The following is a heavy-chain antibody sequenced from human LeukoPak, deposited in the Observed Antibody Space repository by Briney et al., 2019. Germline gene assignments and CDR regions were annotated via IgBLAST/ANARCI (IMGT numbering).Heavy chain of an antibody. Sequence: GGSLRLSCAASGFTFSSYAMNWVRQAPGRGLEWVSGFSGSGGTTYYADSVKGRFTISRNNSKNTLYLQMNSLRAEDTAVYYCANGNRCTSPNCLGYYYFYMDVWGKGTTVTVSS. J-gene: IGHJ6*03. D-gene: IGHD2-8*01. CDR2: FSGSGGTT. CDR3: ANGNRCTSPNCLGYYYFYMDV. CDR1: GFTFSSYA. V-gene: IGHV3-23*01.